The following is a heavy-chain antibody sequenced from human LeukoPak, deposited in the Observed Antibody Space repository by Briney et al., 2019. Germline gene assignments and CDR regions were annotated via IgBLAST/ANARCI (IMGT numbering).Heavy chain of an antibody. Sequence: ASVKVSCKASGYTFTTYGISWVRQAPGQGLEWMGWISPYNGNTNYAQKLQGRVTMTTDTSTSTAYMELRSLRSDDTAVYYCARDMRDSSGYWVYYFDYWGQGTLVTVSS. V-gene: IGHV1-18*01. CDR1: GYTFTTYG. CDR3: ARDMRDSSGYWVYYFDY. D-gene: IGHD3-22*01. J-gene: IGHJ4*02. CDR2: ISPYNGNT.